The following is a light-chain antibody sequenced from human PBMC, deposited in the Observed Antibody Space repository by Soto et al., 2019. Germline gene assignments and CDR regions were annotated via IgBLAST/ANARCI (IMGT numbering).Light chain of an antibody. CDR3: CSYAGSSSFRVL. CDR1: NSDVGTYNY. J-gene: IGLJ7*01. CDR2: DVT. Sequence: QSALTQPRSVSGSPGQSVTISCTGTNSDVGTYNYVSWYQQHPGKAPKLIIYDVTKRPSGVPDRFSGSKSGNTASLIISGLQAADEAEYYCGGCSYAGSSSFRVLFGGGTQLTVL. V-gene: IGLV2-11*01.